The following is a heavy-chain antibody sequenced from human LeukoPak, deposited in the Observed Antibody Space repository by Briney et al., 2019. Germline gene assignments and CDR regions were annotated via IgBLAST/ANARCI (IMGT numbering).Heavy chain of an antibody. CDR2: IIPILGIA. CDR3: ARDRGEAAAISSAEYFQH. J-gene: IGHJ1*01. V-gene: IGHV1-69*04. CDR1: GGTFSSYA. Sequence: GASVKVSCKASGGTFSSYAISWVRQAPGQGLEWMGRIIPILGIANYAQKFQGRVTMTRDTSISTAYMELSRLRSDDTAVYYCARDRGEAAAISSAEYFQHWGQGTLVTVSS. D-gene: IGHD6-13*01.